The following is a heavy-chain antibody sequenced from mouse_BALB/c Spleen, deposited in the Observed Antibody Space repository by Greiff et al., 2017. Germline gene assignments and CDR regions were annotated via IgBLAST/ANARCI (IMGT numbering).Heavy chain of an antibody. J-gene: IGHJ2*01. CDR3: ARGYFTTALDY. CDR2: IDPYNGGT. V-gene: IGHV1S135*01. CDR1: GYSFTGYN. Sequence: VQLQQSGPELGKPGASVKISCKASGYSFTGYNMYWVKQSHRKSLEWIGYIDPYNGGTSYNQKSKGKATLTVDKSSSTAYMHLNSLTSEDSAIYYCARGYFTTALDYWGQGTTLTVSS. D-gene: IGHD1-2*01.